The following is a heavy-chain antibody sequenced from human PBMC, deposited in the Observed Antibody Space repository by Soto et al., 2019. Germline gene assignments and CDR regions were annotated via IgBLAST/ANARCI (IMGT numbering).Heavy chain of an antibody. V-gene: IGHV1-69*06. CDR3: VRGGGEMANPPPYLY. Sequence: ASVKVSGKASGGTFDSYAISWVRQAPGQGLEWMGGVIPMFLKSNYAQKFQGRVTITADKSTNTVYMEMNSLKSEDTAVYYCVRGGGEMANPPPYLYWGQGTQVTVSS. D-gene: IGHD3-16*01. J-gene: IGHJ4*02. CDR2: VIPMFLKS. CDR1: GGTFDSYA.